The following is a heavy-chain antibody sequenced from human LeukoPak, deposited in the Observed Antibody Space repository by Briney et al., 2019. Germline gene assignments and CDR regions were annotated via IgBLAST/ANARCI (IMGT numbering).Heavy chain of an antibody. Sequence: PQRLSLTCTVSGGSLSSVGNYWGWVRQPPGKGLEWIRYIYNSGSTYYNPSFKSRVTISVDRSKNPFSLKLSSVTAADMAVYYCARVGLERTHYYYYYMDVWGKGTTVTVSS. CDR1: GGSLSSVGNY. J-gene: IGHJ6*03. CDR3: ARVGLERTHYYYYYMDV. D-gene: IGHD1-1*01. CDR2: IYNSGST. V-gene: IGHV4-30-2*01.